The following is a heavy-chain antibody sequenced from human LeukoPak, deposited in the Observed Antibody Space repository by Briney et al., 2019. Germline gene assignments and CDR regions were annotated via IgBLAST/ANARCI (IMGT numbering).Heavy chain of an antibody. V-gene: IGHV3-7*01. CDR1: GFTFSPYW. J-gene: IGHJ4*02. D-gene: IGHD6-6*01. CDR2: IKADGGEK. CDR3: ARGGAARPDF. Sequence: GGSLRLPCAASGFTFSPYWMNGFRQPPGKGLEWVAKIKADGGEKDHVASVKGRFTISRDNAKNSLYLQMNSLRVEDTAVYYCARGGAARPDFWGQGTLVTVSS.